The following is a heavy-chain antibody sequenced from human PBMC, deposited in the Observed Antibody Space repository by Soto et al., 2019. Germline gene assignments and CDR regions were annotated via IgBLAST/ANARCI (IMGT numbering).Heavy chain of an antibody. J-gene: IGHJ5*02. CDR2: IYWDDDK. CDR3: AHRSPYSASWNAGWFEP. D-gene: IGHD6-13*01. V-gene: IGHV2-5*02. CDR1: VFSLSSHGEG. Sequence: RPTCRLSCKFSVFSLSSHGEGVGWVRQSPGKALEWLAFIYWDDDKRYSPSLQGRLTIAKDTSKNQVVLTMTNVDPVDTATYFCAHRSPYSASWNAGWFEPWGQGTLVTVSS.